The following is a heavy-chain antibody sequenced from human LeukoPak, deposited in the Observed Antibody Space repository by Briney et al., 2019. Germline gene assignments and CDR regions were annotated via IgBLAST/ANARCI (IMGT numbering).Heavy chain of an antibody. J-gene: IGHJ4*02. Sequence: GGSLRLSCAASGLTFSDFWMHWVRQPPGKGLVWVALVKGDGRTTIYADSVKGRFTISRDNAKNSLYLQMNSLRADDSGVYYCATGHSYGYDYWGQGVLVTVSS. D-gene: IGHD5-18*01. CDR1: GLTFSDFW. V-gene: IGHV3-74*01. CDR3: ATGHSYGYDY. CDR2: VKGDGRTT.